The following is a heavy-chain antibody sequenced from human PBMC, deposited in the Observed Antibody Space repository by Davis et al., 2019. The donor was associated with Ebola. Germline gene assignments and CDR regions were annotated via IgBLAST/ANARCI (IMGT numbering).Heavy chain of an antibody. CDR1: GFTFSSYW. CDR3: ARDRHIVVVTAYPLDY. V-gene: IGHV3-74*01. Sequence: GESLKISCAASGFTFSSYWMYWVRQAPGKGLVWVSRISSDGSSTSYADSVKGRFTISRDNAKNTLYLQMNSLRAEDTAVYYCARDRHIVVVTAYPLDYWGQGTLVTVSS. D-gene: IGHD2-21*02. CDR2: ISSDGSST. J-gene: IGHJ4*02.